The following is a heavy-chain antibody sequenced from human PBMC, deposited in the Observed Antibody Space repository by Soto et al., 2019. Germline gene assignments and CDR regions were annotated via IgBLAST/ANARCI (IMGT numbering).Heavy chain of an antibody. CDR2: LSSSGGGI. D-gene: IGHD3-22*01. J-gene: IGHJ6*02. CDR1: GFTLTSYA. CDR3: AKERDSSGYYGYYGMDV. Sequence: PGGSLRLSCAASGFTLTSYAMNWVRQPPGKGLEWVSALSSSGGGIYYADSVKGRFTISRDISKNTLFLQINSLRAEDTAVYFCAKERDSSGYYGYYGMDVWGQGTTVTVSS. V-gene: IGHV3-23*01.